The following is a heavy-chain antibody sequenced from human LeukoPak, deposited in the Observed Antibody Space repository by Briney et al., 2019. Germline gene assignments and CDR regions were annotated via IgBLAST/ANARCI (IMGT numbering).Heavy chain of an antibody. J-gene: IGHJ3*02. CDR2: IYTSGST. D-gene: IGHD3-22*01. Sequence: SETLSLTCTVSGGSISSYYWSWIRQPAGKGLEWIGRIYTSGSTNYNPSLKSRVTMSVDTSKNQFSLKLSSVTAADTAVYYCARGRRRDDSSGYYGAFDIWGQGTMVTVSS. V-gene: IGHV4-4*07. CDR1: GGSISSYY. CDR3: ARGRRRDDSSGYYGAFDI.